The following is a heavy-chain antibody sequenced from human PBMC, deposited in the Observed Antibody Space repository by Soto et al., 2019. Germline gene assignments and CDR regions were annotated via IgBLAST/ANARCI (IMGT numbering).Heavy chain of an antibody. J-gene: IGHJ6*02. V-gene: IGHV1-69*12. CDR2: IIPIFGTA. D-gene: IGHD6-13*01. Sequence: QVQLVQSGAEVKKPGSSVKVSCKASGGTFSSYDISWVRQAPEQGLEWMGGIIPIFGTANYAQKFQGRVTITADESTSTAYMELSSLRSEDTAVHYCARGEAARYYHGMDVWGQGTTVTVSS. CDR3: ARGEAARYYHGMDV. CDR1: GGTFSSYD.